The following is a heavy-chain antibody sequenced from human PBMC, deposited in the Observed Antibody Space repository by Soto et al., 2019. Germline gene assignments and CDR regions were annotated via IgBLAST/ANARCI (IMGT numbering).Heavy chain of an antibody. J-gene: IGHJ6*02. D-gene: IGHD6-19*01. CDR3: ARGEQHSSGWYGYSTTGYYGMDV. Sequence: QVQLVQSGSELKKPGASVKVSCKASGYTFTSYAMNWVRQAPGQGLEWMGWINTNTGNPTYAQGFTGRFVFSLDTSVSTAYLQICSLKAEDTAVYYCARGEQHSSGWYGYSTTGYYGMDVWGQGTTVTVSS. CDR2: INTNTGNP. V-gene: IGHV7-4-1*01. CDR1: GYTFTSYA.